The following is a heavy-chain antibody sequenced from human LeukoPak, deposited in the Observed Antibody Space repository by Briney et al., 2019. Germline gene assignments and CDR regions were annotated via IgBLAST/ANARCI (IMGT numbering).Heavy chain of an antibody. V-gene: IGHV1-3*01. J-gene: IGHJ5*02. D-gene: IGHD4-11*01. CDR2: INAGNGNT. CDR3: ARAPVTTNWFDP. Sequence: ASVKVSCKASGYTFTSYAMHWVRQAPGQRLEWMGWINAGNGNTKYSQKFQGRVTMTTDTSTSTAYMELRSLRSDDTAVYYCARAPVTTNWFDPWGQGTLVTVSS. CDR1: GYTFTSYA.